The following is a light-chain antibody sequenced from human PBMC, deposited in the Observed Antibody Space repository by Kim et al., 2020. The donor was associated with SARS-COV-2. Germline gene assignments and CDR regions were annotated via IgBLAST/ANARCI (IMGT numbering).Light chain of an antibody. CDR2: DVS. CDR3: SSYTSISTPS. J-gene: IGLJ1*01. Sequence: QSVLTQPASVSGSPGQSITISCTGTSSDVGGYNYVSWYQQHPGKAPKLMIYDVSNRPSGVSNRFSGSKSDNTASLTISGLQAEDEADYYCSSYTSISTPSFGTGTKVTVL. V-gene: IGLV2-14*03. CDR1: SSDVGGYNY.